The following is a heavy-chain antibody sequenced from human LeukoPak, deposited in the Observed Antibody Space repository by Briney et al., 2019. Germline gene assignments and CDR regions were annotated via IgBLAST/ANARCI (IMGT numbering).Heavy chain of an antibody. J-gene: IGHJ4*02. CDR3: AKALISRNNFYY. Sequence: GGSLRLSCAASGFTFSSYAMSWVRQAPGKGLEWVSAISGNGAGTYYADSVKGRFTFSRDNSKNTLYLQMNSLRAEDTAVYYCAKALISRNNFYYWGQGTLVTVSS. CDR1: GFTFSSYA. V-gene: IGHV3-23*01. D-gene: IGHD3-3*02. CDR2: ISGNGAGT.